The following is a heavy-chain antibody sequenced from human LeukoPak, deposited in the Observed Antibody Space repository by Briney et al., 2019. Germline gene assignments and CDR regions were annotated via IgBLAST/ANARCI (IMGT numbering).Heavy chain of an antibody. J-gene: IGHJ4*02. Sequence: GGSLGLSCAASGFTFDDYAMHWVRQAPGKGLEWVSGISWNSGSIGYADSVKGRFTISRDNAKNSLYLQMNGLRAEDTALYYCAKDIGGYDLNFDYWGQGTLVTVSS. V-gene: IGHV3-9*01. CDR1: GFTFDDYA. D-gene: IGHD5-12*01. CDR2: ISWNSGSI. CDR3: AKDIGGYDLNFDY.